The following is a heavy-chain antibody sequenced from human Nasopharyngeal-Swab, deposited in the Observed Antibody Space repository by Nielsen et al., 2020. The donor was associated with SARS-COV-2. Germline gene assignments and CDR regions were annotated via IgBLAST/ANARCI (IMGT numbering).Heavy chain of an antibody. Sequence: GGSLRLSCAASGFTFRSYAISWVRQAPGKGLGWVSVISASDYTTYYADSVKGRFTISRDNSKNPVNLKRNSLRAEDTAIYYCAKDRDSGDDSDDYYHYYGMDVWGQGTTVTVFS. CDR2: ISASDYTT. CDR1: GFTFRSYA. CDR3: AKDRDSGDDSDDYYHYYGMDV. D-gene: IGHD5-12*01. V-gene: IGHV3-23*01. J-gene: IGHJ6*02.